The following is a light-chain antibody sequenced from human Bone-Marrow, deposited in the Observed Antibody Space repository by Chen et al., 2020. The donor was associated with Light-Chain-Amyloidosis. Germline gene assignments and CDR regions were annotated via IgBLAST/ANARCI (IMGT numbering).Light chain of an antibody. CDR1: SGAVGGYHS. V-gene: IGLV2-8*01. J-gene: IGLJ3*02. CDR2: EVT. CDR3: CSSAGSNTWV. Sequence: QSALTQPPSASGSPGQSVTISCTGTSGAVGGYHSVSWYQQYPGKAPKLILYEVTKRPSGVPDLFSGSKSGNTASLTVSGLQADDEADYYCCSSAGSNTWVFGGGTKVTVL.